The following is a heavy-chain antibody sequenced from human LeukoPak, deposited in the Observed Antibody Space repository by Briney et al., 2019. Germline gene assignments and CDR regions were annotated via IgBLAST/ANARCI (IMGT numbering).Heavy chain of an antibody. CDR3: AKDPNGDYVGAFDS. Sequence: PGRSLRLSCAASAFSFSSFAMTWVRQAPGKGLEWVSGIHGSGGITYYADSVKGRFTISRDNSRKMLYLQMNSLRVEDTAVYYCAKDPNGDYVGAFDSWGQGTMVTVSS. J-gene: IGHJ3*02. D-gene: IGHD4-17*01. CDR1: AFSFSSFA. V-gene: IGHV3-23*01. CDR2: IHGSGGIT.